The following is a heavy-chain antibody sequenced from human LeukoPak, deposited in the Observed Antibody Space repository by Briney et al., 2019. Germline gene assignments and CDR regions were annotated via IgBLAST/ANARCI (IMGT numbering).Heavy chain of an antibody. V-gene: IGHV4-34*01. CDR3: ARRPMVRGPFDY. CDR2: INHSGST. CDR1: GGSFSGYY. D-gene: IGHD3-10*01. J-gene: IGHJ4*02. Sequence: PSETLSLTCAVYGGSFSGYYWSWIRQPPGKGLEWIGEINHSGSTNYNPSLKSRVTISVDTSKNQFSLKLSSVTAADTAVYYCARRPMVRGPFDYWGQGTLVTVSS.